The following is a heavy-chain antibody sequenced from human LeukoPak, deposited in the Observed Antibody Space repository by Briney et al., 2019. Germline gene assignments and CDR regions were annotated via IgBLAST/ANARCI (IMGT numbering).Heavy chain of an antibody. CDR2: IYYSGST. V-gene: IGHV4-59*08. Sequence: SETLSLTCSVSTDSTNTYYWSWIRQSPGKGLEWIGYIYYSGSTNYNPSLKSRVTISVDTSKNQFSLKLNSVTAADTAVYYCARFPGYCTGGSCYSLAGGDWFDPWGQGTLVTVSS. D-gene: IGHD2-15*01. CDR3: ARFPGYCTGGSCYSLAGGDWFDP. J-gene: IGHJ5*02. CDR1: TDSTNTYY.